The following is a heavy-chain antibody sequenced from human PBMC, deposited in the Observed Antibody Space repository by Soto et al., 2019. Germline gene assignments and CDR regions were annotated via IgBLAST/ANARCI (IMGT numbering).Heavy chain of an antibody. J-gene: IGHJ4*02. CDR2: ISGSGGST. CDR1: GFTFSSYA. D-gene: IGHD3-3*01. CDR3: AKESPSAWPYYDFWSGSYFDY. Sequence: GGSLRLSCAASGFTFSSYAMSWVRQAPGKGLEWVSAISGSGGSTYYADSVKGRFTISRDNSKNTLYLQMNSLRAEDTAVYYCAKESPSAWPYYDFWSGSYFDYWGQGTLVTVSS. V-gene: IGHV3-23*01.